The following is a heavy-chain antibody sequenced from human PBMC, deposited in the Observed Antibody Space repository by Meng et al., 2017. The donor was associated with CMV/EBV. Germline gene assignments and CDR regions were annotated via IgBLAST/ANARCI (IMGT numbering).Heavy chain of an antibody. Sequence: GESLKISCAASGFTFSSYAMHWVRQAPGKGLEWVSYISSSGSTIYYADSVKGRFTISRHNAKNSLYLQMNSLRAEDTAVYYCAGLESPYYYYGIDVWGQGTTVTVSS. D-gene: IGHD1-1*01. V-gene: IGHV3-48*04. CDR2: ISSSGSTI. CDR3: AGLESPYYYYGIDV. CDR1: GFTFSSYA. J-gene: IGHJ6*02.